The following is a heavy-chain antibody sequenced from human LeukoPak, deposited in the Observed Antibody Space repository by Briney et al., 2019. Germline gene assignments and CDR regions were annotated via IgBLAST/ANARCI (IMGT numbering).Heavy chain of an antibody. CDR3: ARGTRLTIFGVVIRSAGNDAFDI. D-gene: IGHD3-3*01. CDR1: GGSISSYY. Sequence: PSETLSLTCTVSGGSISSYYWSWIRQPPGKGLEWIGYIYYSGSTNYNPSLKSRVTISVDTSKNQFSLELSSVTAADTAVYYCARGTRLTIFGVVIRSAGNDAFDIWGQGTMVTVSS. V-gene: IGHV4-59*01. CDR2: IYYSGST. J-gene: IGHJ3*02.